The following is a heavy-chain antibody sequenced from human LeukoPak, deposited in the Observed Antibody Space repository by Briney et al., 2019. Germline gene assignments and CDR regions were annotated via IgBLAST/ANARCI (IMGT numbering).Heavy chain of an antibody. CDR2: IIPIFGTA. J-gene: IGHJ4*02. CDR3: ARDGGPAAAETDY. V-gene: IGHV1-69*05. CDR1: GGTFSSYA. D-gene: IGHD2-2*01. Sequence: SVKVSCKASGGTFSSYAISWVRRAPGQGLEWMGGIIPIFGTANYAQKFQGRVTITTDESTSTAYMELSSLKSEGTAVYYCARDGGPAAAETDYWGQGTLVTVSS.